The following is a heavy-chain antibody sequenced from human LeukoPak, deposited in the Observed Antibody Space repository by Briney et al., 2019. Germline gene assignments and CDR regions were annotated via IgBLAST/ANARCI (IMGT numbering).Heavy chain of an antibody. CDR2: IYPGDSNT. D-gene: IGHD3-22*01. Sequence: GESLKISCKGSGYIFTSYWIGWVRQTPGKGLEWMGIIYPGDSNTRYSPSFQGQVTISADKSISTAYLQWSSLKASDTAMYYCARYDLMGSYYDSSGYQPFDYWGRGTLVTVSS. CDR3: ARYDLMGSYYDSSGYQPFDY. CDR1: GYIFTSYW. V-gene: IGHV5-51*01. J-gene: IGHJ4*02.